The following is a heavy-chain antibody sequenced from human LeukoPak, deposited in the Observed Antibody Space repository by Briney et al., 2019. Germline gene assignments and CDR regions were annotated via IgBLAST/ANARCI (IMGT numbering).Heavy chain of an antibody. V-gene: IGHV3-48*03. CDR3: ARTPTYYDILTDNPYYFDY. J-gene: IGHJ4*02. D-gene: IGHD3-9*01. CDR1: GFTFSSFQ. Sequence: GGSLRLSCVASGFTFSSFQMNWVRQAPGKGLEWVSYISSSGSIMFYADSVKGRFTISRDNAKNSLYLHMNSLRAEDTAVYYCARTPTYYDILTDNPYYFDYWGQGTLVTVSS. CDR2: ISSSGSIM.